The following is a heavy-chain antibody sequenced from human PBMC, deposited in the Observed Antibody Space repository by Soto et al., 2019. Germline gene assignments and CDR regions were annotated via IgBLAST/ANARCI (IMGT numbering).Heavy chain of an antibody. CDR3: AKGSLPSPWNYSSLDY. Sequence: LRLSCAASGFTFSSYAMSWVRQAPGKGLEWVSAISGSGGSTYYADSVKGRFTISRDNSKNTLYLQMNSLRAEDTAVYYCAKGSLPSPWNYSSLDYWGQGTLVTVSS. CDR2: ISGSGGST. CDR1: GFTFSSYA. J-gene: IGHJ4*02. V-gene: IGHV3-23*01. D-gene: IGHD1-7*01.